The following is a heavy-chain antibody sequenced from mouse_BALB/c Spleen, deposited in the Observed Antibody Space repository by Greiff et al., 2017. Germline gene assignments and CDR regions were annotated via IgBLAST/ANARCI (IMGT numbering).Heavy chain of an antibody. Sequence: EVKLVESGGGLVKPGGSLKLSCAASGFAFSSYDMSWVRQTPEKRLEWVAYISSGGGSTYYPDTVKGRFTISRDNAKNTLYLQMSSLKSEDTAMYYCARQLRFYYFDYWGQGTTLTVSS. CDR2: ISSGGGST. V-gene: IGHV5-12-1*01. J-gene: IGHJ2*01. CDR1: GFAFSSYD. D-gene: IGHD1-1*01. CDR3: ARQLRFYYFDY.